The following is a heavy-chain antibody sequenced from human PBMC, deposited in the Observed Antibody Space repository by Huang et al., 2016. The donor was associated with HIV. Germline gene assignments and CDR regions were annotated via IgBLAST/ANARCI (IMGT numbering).Heavy chain of an antibody. Sequence: EVQLVQSGAEVKKPGESLKISCKGSGYRFRSNWLGWVRQMPGKGLEWMGIIYHGDSDTRYSPSLQGQVTISADKSINTACLQWSSLKASDTAMYYCARLIGSPSFYYGLDVWGQGTTVTVSS. D-gene: IGHD3-10*01. CDR2: IYHGDSDT. CDR1: GYRFRSNW. V-gene: IGHV5-51*01. J-gene: IGHJ6*02. CDR3: ARLIGSPSFYYGLDV.